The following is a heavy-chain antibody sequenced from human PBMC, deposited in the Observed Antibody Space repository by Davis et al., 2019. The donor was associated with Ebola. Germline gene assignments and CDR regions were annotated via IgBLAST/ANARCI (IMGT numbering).Heavy chain of an antibody. CDR1: GFTFSDYY. J-gene: IGHJ5*02. Sequence: GGSLRLSCAASGFTFSDYYMSWIRQAPGKGLEWVSYISSSGSTIYYADSVKGRFTISRDNAKNSLYLQMNSLRAEDTAVYYCAREYEMRWLQLRGYNWFDPWGQGTLVTVSS. D-gene: IGHD5-24*01. CDR3: AREYEMRWLQLRGYNWFDP. CDR2: ISSSGSTI. V-gene: IGHV3-11*01.